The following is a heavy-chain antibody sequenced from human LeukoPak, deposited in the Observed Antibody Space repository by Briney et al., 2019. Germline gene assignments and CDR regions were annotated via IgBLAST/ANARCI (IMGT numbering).Heavy chain of an antibody. Sequence: SVKVSCKASGGTFISYAISWVRQAPGQGLEWMGGIIPIFGTANYARKFQGRVTITADESTSTAYMELSSLRSEDTAVYYCARACCSGGRSYYYYGMDVWGQGTTVTVSS. D-gene: IGHD2-15*01. CDR3: ARACCSGGRSYYYYGMDV. V-gene: IGHV1-69*13. CDR2: IIPIFGTA. J-gene: IGHJ6*02. CDR1: GGTFISYA.